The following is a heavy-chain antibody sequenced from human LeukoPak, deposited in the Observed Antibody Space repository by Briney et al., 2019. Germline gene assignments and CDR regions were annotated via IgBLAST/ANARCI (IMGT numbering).Heavy chain of an antibody. CDR3: ARDKGQYGSGTRGFTWFDP. V-gene: IGHV4-34*01. Sequence: KPSETLSLTCAVYGGSFSGYYWSWIRQPPGKGLEWIGEINHSGSTNYNPSLKSRVTISVDTSKNQFSLKLSSVTAADTAVYYCARDKGQYGSGTRGFTWFDPWGQGTLVTVSS. CDR2: INHSGST. J-gene: IGHJ5*02. CDR1: GGSFSGYY. D-gene: IGHD3-10*01.